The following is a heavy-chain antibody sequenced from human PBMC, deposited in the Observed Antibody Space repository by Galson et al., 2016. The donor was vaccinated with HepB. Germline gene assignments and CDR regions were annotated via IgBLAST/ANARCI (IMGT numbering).Heavy chain of an antibody. CDR3: AKDIPRHCVDTSCYSSSTGVPK. CDR1: GFTLDDYA. J-gene: IGHJ4*02. V-gene: IGHV3-9*01. D-gene: IGHD2-2*01. Sequence: SLRPSCAASGFTLDDYAMHWVRQAPGKGLEWVSGISWNSGSIGYADSVKGRFTISRDNVKNSLYMQMNSLRTEDTALYYCAKDIPRHCVDTSCYSSSTGVPKWGQGTLVIVSS. CDR2: ISWNSGSI.